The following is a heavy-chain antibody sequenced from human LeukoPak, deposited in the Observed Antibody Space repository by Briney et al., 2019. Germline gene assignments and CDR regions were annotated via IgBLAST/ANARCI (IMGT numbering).Heavy chain of an antibody. CDR2: IKQDGSEK. D-gene: IGHD4/OR15-4a*01. CDR1: EFTIGNYW. Sequence: GGSLRLSCAASEFTIGNYWMTWVRQAPGKGLGWVANIKQDGSEKYYVDSVKGRFTTSRDNDKNSLHLQMNSLRAEDTAVYYCARENYGVFDCWGPGTLVIVSS. J-gene: IGHJ4*02. V-gene: IGHV3-7*03. CDR3: ARENYGVFDC.